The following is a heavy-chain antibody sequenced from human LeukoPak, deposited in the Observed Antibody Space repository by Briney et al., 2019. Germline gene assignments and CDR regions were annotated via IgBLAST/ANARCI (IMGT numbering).Heavy chain of an antibody. CDR2: ISSSSSYI. CDR1: GFTFSSYW. Sequence: GGSLRLSCAASGFTFSSYWMSWVRQAPRKGLEWVSSISSSSSYIYYADSVKSRFTISRDNAKNSLYLQMNSLRAEDTAVYYCARDPHGSGSYPNWFDPWGQGTLVTVSS. V-gene: IGHV3-21*01. D-gene: IGHD3-10*01. J-gene: IGHJ5*02. CDR3: ARDPHGSGSYPNWFDP.